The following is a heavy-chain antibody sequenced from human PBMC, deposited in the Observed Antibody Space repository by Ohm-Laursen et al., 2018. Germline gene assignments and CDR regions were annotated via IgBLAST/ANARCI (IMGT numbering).Heavy chain of an antibody. V-gene: IGHV1-46*01. J-gene: IGHJ6*02. Sequence: SVKVSCKASGYTFTSYYMHWVRQAPGQGLEWMGIINPSGGSTSYAQKFQGRVTMTRDTSTSTVYMELSSLRSEDTAVYYCARDLAAAGYYYGMDVWGQGTTVTVSS. D-gene: IGHD6-13*01. CDR3: ARDLAAAGYYYGMDV. CDR1: GYTFTSYY. CDR2: INPSGGST.